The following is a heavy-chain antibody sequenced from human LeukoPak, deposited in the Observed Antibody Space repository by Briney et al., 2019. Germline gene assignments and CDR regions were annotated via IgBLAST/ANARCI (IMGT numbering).Heavy chain of an antibody. D-gene: IGHD4-11*01. V-gene: IGHV4-39*01. CDR1: RGSISSSSYY. Sequence: SETLSLTCTVSRGSISSSSYYWGWIRQPPGKRLEWIGSFYYIGGTYYNPSLEGRVTISADSSKNQFSLKLQSVTAADTALYYCARILTTFDSWGQGTLVTVSS. CDR2: FYYIGGT. J-gene: IGHJ4*02. CDR3: ARILTTFDS.